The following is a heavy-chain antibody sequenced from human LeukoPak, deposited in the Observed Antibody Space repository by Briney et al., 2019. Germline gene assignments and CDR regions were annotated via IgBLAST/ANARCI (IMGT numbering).Heavy chain of an antibody. CDR3: ARIQGHDGSGSYYYMDV. CDR1: GGSISSYY. Sequence: PSETLSLTCTVSGGSISSYYWSWIRQPPGKGLEWIGYIYYSGSTNYNPSLKSRVTISVDTSKNQFSLKLSSVTAAYTAVYYCARIQGHDGSGSYYYMDVWGKGTTVIVSS. D-gene: IGHD3-10*01. CDR2: IYYSGST. J-gene: IGHJ6*03. V-gene: IGHV4-59*08.